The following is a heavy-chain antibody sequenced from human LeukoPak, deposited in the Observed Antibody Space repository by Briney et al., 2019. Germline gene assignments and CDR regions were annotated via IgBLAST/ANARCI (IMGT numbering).Heavy chain of an antibody. V-gene: IGHV3-30-3*01. CDR2: ISYDGSNK. Sequence: GKSLKISCAASGSTFRSYAMHWVRQAPGKGLGWVAVISYDGSNKYYADSVKGRLTISRDNSKNTLYLQMNSLRAEDTAVYYCAREALGKIYFDYWGQGTLVTVSS. CDR1: GSTFRSYA. J-gene: IGHJ4*02. CDR3: AREALGKIYFDY. D-gene: IGHD7-27*01.